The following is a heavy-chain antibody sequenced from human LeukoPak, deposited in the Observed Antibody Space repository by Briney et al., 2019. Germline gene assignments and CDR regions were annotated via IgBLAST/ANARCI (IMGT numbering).Heavy chain of an antibody. J-gene: IGHJ5*02. V-gene: IGHV3-30-3*01. Sequence: GGSLRPSCAASGFTFSSYAMHWVRQAPGKGLEWVAVISYDGSNKYYADSVKGRFTISRDNSKNTLYLQMNSLRAEDTAVYYCARPPRPDIVVVVAATRWFDPWGQGTLVTVSS. CDR3: ARPPRPDIVVVVAATRWFDP. CDR1: GFTFSSYA. CDR2: ISYDGSNK. D-gene: IGHD2-15*01.